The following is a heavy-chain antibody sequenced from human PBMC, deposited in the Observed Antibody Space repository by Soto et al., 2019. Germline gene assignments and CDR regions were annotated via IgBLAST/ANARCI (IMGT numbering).Heavy chain of an antibody. J-gene: IGHJ6*02. Sequence: QVQLQQWGAGLLKPSETLSLTCAVYGGSFSGYYWSWIRQPPGKGLEWIGEINHSGSTNYNPSLKSRVTISVDTSKNQFSLKLSSVTAADTAVYYCARGPRWNYARYYYGMDVWGQGTTVTVSS. CDR1: GGSFSGYY. CDR2: INHSGST. D-gene: IGHD1-7*01. CDR3: ARGPRWNYARYYYGMDV. V-gene: IGHV4-34*01.